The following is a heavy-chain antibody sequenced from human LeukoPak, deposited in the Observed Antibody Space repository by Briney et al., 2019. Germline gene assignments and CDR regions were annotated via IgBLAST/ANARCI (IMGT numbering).Heavy chain of an antibody. Sequence: GESLKISWKGSGYSFTSYWIGWVRQMPGKGLGWMGIIYPGDSDTRYSPSFQGQVTISAGKSISTAFLQWPSLRASDTAMYYCARHLGDYYYVDYWGQGTLVTVSS. D-gene: IGHD2-21*02. J-gene: IGHJ4*02. CDR1: GYSFTSYW. CDR2: IYPGDSDT. CDR3: ARHLGDYYYVDY. V-gene: IGHV5-51*01.